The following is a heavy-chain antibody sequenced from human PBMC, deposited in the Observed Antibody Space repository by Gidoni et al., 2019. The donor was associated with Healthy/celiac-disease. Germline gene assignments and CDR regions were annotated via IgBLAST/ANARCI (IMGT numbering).Heavy chain of an antibody. CDR2: INPNSGGT. D-gene: IGHD2-15*01. Sequence: QVQLVQSGAEVKKPGASVTVSCKASGYTFTGYYMHWVRQAPGQGLEWMGWINPNSGGTNYAQKFQGRVTMTRDTSISTAYMELSRLRSDDTAVYYCARERWYSPRSRDAFDIWGQGTMVTVSS. CDR3: ARERWYSPRSRDAFDI. J-gene: IGHJ3*02. V-gene: IGHV1-2*02. CDR1: GYTFTGYY.